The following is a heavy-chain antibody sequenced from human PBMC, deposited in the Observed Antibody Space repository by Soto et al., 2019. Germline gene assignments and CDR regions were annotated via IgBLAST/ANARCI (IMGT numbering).Heavy chain of an antibody. V-gene: IGHV1-69*08. Sequence: QVQLVQSGAEVKKPGSSVKVSCKASGGTFSSYTISWVRQAPGQGLEWMGRIIPILGIANYAQKFQGRVTITADKSTSTAYMELSRLRSEDTAVYYCAREDDILTGYYPDGGGMDVWGQGTTVTVSS. J-gene: IGHJ6*02. CDR3: AREDDILTGYYPDGGGMDV. D-gene: IGHD3-9*01. CDR2: IIPILGIA. CDR1: GGTFSSYT.